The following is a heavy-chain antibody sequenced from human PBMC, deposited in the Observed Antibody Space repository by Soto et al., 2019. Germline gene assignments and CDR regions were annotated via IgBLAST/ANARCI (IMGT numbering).Heavy chain of an antibody. CDR3: ARACSSNSCYDVFDY. Sequence: SETLSLTCTVSGGSISSYYWSWIRQPAGKGLEWIGRIYTSGSTNYNPSLKSRVTMSVDTSKNQFSLKLSSVTAADTAVYYCARACSSNSCYDVFDYWGQGTLVTVFS. V-gene: IGHV4-4*07. CDR2: IYTSGST. J-gene: IGHJ4*02. CDR1: GGSISSYY. D-gene: IGHD2-2*01.